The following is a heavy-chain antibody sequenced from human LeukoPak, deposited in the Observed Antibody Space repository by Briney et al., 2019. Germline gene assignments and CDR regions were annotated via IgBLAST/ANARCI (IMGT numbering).Heavy chain of an antibody. Sequence: ASVKVSCKASGGTFSSYAISWVRQAPGQGLEWMGGIIPIFGTANYAQKFQGRVTITADESTSTAYMELRSLRSDDTAVYYCARVPAPYYYDSSGLFDYWGQGTLVTVSS. D-gene: IGHD3-22*01. CDR3: ARVPAPYYYDSSGLFDY. V-gene: IGHV1-69*13. J-gene: IGHJ4*02. CDR1: GGTFSSYA. CDR2: IIPIFGTA.